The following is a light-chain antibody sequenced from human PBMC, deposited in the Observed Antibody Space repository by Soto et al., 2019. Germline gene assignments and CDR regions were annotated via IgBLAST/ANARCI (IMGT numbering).Light chain of an antibody. CDR3: QQYDNYPLT. Sequence: DIHMTHSPSTRSASVGDRVTITCRASQNINSWLAWYQQKPGKAPKLLIYEASSLEKGVPARFSGSGSGTEFTLTISSLQPDDFAPYYCQQYDNYPLTFGGGTKVDI. J-gene: IGKJ4*01. CDR2: EAS. V-gene: IGKV1-5*03. CDR1: QNINSW.